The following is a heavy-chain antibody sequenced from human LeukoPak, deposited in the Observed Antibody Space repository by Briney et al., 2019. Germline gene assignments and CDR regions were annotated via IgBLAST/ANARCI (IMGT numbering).Heavy chain of an antibody. D-gene: IGHD6-13*01. V-gene: IGHV4-59*01. CDR3: ARGVYIAAAQYGY. CDR2: IYYSGTA. J-gene: IGHJ4*02. Sequence: PSETLSLTCTVSGGSISSYYWSWIRQPPGKGLEWIGYIYYSGTANYNPSLKGRVTISVDTSKNQFSLKLSSVTAADTAVYYCARGVYIAAAQYGYWGQGTLVTVSS. CDR1: GGSISSYY.